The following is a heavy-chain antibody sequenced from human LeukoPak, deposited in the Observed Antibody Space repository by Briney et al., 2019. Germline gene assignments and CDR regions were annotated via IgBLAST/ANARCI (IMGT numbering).Heavy chain of an antibody. J-gene: IGHJ4*02. Sequence: GGSLRLSCAASGFTFSSYGMHWVRQAPGKGLEWVAVISYDGSNKYYADSVKGRFTISRDNSKNTLYLQMNSLRAEDTAVYYCAKDRTNYDILTGYKPDYWGQGTLVTVSS. V-gene: IGHV3-30*18. CDR3: AKDRTNYDILTGYKPDY. D-gene: IGHD3-9*01. CDR1: GFTFSSYG. CDR2: ISYDGSNK.